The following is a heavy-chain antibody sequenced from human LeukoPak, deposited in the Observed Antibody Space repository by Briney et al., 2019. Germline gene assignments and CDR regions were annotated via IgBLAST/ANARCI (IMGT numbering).Heavy chain of an antibody. CDR1: GFTFSGSA. D-gene: IGHD3-3*01. Sequence: PGGSLRLSCAASGFTFSGSAMHWVRQASGKGLEWVGRIRSKANSYATAYAASVKGRFTISRDDSKNTAYLQMNSLKTEDTAVYYCTRDLTIFGVVKNSDVWGKGTTVTVSS. CDR3: TRDLTIFGVVKNSDV. V-gene: IGHV3-73*01. CDR2: IRSKANSYAT. J-gene: IGHJ6*04.